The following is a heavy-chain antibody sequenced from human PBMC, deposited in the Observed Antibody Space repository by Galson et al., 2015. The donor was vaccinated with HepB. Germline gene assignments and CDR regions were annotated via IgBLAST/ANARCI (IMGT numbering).Heavy chain of an antibody. J-gene: IGHJ6*02. CDR3: ARTGGWGSKYYYYGMDV. CDR1: GFTFSSYS. D-gene: IGHD3-16*01. CDR2: ISSSSSYI. Sequence: SLRLSCAASGFTFSSYSMNWVRQAPGKGLEWVSSISSSSSYIYYADSVKGRFTISRDNAKNSLYLQMNSLRAEDTAVYYCARTGGWGSKYYYYGMDVWGQGATVTVSS. V-gene: IGHV3-21*01.